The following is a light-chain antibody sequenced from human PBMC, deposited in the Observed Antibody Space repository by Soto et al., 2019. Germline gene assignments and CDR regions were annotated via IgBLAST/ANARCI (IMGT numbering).Light chain of an antibody. Sequence: IVRTHSPATLSVSPVEIATLYCSSSQSVSSNLAWYQQKPGQDPRLLIYDASNRATGIPDRFSGSGSGTDFTLTISRLEPEDFAVYYCQQYGSSPRTFGQGTKVDNK. CDR2: DAS. CDR1: QSVSSN. V-gene: IGKV3-20*01. J-gene: IGKJ1*01. CDR3: QQYGSSPRT.